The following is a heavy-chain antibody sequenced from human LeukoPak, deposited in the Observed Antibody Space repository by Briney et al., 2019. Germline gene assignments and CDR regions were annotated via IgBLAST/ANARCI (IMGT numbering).Heavy chain of an antibody. Sequence: GASVKVSCKASGDTFTGYYMHWVRQAPGQGLEWMGWINPNSGATTYAQRFKDRVSMTRDTSINTAYMELSSLKSDDTAVYFCARDLKYGSGTYYTYYYYHMDVWGKGTTVTVSS. CDR1: GDTFTGYY. CDR3: ARDLKYGSGTYYTYYYYHMDV. V-gene: IGHV1-2*02. J-gene: IGHJ6*03. CDR2: INPNSGAT. D-gene: IGHD3-10*01.